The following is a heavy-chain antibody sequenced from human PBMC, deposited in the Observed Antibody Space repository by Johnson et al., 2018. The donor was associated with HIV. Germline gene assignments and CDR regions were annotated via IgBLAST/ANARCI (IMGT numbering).Heavy chain of an antibody. Sequence: QMMLVESGGGLVKAGGSLRLSCAASGFTFSDHYMTWIRQAPGKGLEWMPIISYDGSNKYYADSVKGRFTISRDNAKNSLYLQMNSLRAEDTAVYYCATGYYNFWGAYSHDAFDLWGQGTMVAVSS. J-gene: IGHJ3*01. CDR1: GFTFSDHY. D-gene: IGHD3-3*01. CDR3: ATGYYNFWGAYSHDAFDL. CDR2: ISYDGSNK. V-gene: IGHV3-11*04.